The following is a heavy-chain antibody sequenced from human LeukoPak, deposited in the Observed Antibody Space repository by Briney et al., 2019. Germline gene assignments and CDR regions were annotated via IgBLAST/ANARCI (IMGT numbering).Heavy chain of an antibody. Sequence: SETLSLTCTVSGGSISSSSYYWGWIRQPPGKGLEWIGSIYYSGSTYYNPSLMSRVTISVDTSKNQFSLKLSSVTAADTAVYYCAREEYYYDSSGFGPFDYWGQGTLVTVSS. V-gene: IGHV4-39*01. CDR1: GGSISSSSYY. D-gene: IGHD3-22*01. J-gene: IGHJ4*02. CDR3: AREEYYYDSSGFGPFDY. CDR2: IYYSGST.